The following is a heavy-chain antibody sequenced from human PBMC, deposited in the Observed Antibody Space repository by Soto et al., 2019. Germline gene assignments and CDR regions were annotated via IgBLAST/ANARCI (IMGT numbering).Heavy chain of an antibody. V-gene: IGHV1-18*04. Sequence: ASVKVSCKASGYTFTSYGISWVRQAPGQGLEWMGWISAYNGNTNYAQKLQGRVTMTTDTSTSTAYMELRSLRSDDTAVYYCARGFCSSTSCYRSDWFDPWGQGTLVTVSS. D-gene: IGHD2-2*02. CDR2: ISAYNGNT. CDR3: ARGFCSSTSCYRSDWFDP. J-gene: IGHJ5*02. CDR1: GYTFTSYG.